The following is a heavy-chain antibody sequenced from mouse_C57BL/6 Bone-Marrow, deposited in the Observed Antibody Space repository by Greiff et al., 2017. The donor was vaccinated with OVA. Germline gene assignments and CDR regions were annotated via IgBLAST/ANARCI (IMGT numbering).Heavy chain of an antibody. D-gene: IGHD2-14*01. V-gene: IGHV1-64*01. Sequence: QVQLQQPGAELVKPGASVKLSCKASGYTFTSYWMHWVKQRPGQGLEWIGMIHPNSGSTNYNEKFKSKATLTVDKSSSTAYMQLSSLTSEDSAVYYYARNGPDGYRDYFAYWGQGTTLTVSS. CDR2: IHPNSGST. J-gene: IGHJ2*01. CDR3: ARNGPDGYRDYFAY. CDR1: GYTFTSYW.